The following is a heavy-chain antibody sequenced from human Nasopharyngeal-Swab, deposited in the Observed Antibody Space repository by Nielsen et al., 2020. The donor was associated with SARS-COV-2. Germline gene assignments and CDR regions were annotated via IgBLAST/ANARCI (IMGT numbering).Heavy chain of an antibody. CDR1: GYTFTSYG. CDR2: ISVYNGNT. Sequence: ASVKVSCKASGYTFTSYGISWVRQAPGQGLEWMGWISVYNGNTNYAQKLQGRVTMTTDTSTSTAYMELRSLRSDDTAVYYCARVVNTKGYYYYSMDVWGQGTTVTVSS. D-gene: IGHD1-1*01. J-gene: IGHJ6*02. CDR3: ARVVNTKGYYYYSMDV. V-gene: IGHV1-18*01.